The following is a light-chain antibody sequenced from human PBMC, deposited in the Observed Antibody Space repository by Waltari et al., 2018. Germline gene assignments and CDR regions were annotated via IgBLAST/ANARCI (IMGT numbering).Light chain of an antibody. CDR1: SSDVGAYNR. V-gene: IGLV2-18*02. J-gene: IGLJ2*01. CDR3: SSYAGGGTLV. CDR2: AVS. Sequence: QSALTQPPSVSGSPGQSVTISCTGTSSDVGAYNRVSWYQQPPGTAPKPMIYAVSDRPSGVPDRLSGAKSGNTASLTISGLLAEDEADYYCSSYAGGGTLVFGGGTKLTVL.